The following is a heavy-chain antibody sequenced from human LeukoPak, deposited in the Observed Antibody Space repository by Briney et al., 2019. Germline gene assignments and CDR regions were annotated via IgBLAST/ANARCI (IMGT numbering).Heavy chain of an antibody. V-gene: IGHV4-59*01. CDR1: GGSISSYY. D-gene: IGHD3-10*01. CDR3: GHGSGSPYAFDI. CDR2: IYYSGST. Sequence: KPSETLSLTCTVSGGSISSYYWSWIRQPPGKGLEWIGYIYYSGSTNYNPSLKSRVTISVDTSKNQFSLKLSSVTAADTAVYYCGHGSGSPYAFDIWGQGTMVTVSS. J-gene: IGHJ3*02.